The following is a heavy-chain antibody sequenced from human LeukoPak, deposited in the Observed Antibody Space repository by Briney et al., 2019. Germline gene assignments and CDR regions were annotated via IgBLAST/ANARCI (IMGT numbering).Heavy chain of an antibody. CDR3: ARKLPPYYYDSSGYLDAFDI. V-gene: IGHV4-4*02. CDR2: IYHSGST. Sequence: PSETLSLTCAVSGGSISSSNWWSWVRQPPGKGLEWIGEIYHSGSTNYNPSLKSRVTISVDKSKNQFSLKLSSVTAADTAVYYCARKLPPYYYDSSGYLDAFDIWGQGTMVTVSS. J-gene: IGHJ3*02. CDR1: GGSISSSNW. D-gene: IGHD3-22*01.